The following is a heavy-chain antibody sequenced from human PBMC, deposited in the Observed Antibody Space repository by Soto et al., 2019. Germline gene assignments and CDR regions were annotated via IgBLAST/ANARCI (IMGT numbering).Heavy chain of an antibody. CDR2: VKQDGSEK. CDR3: ATHSFDNLSAGDS. D-gene: IGHD5-18*01. V-gene: IGHV3-7*01. CDR1: GFTFNHYW. J-gene: IGHJ4*02. Sequence: PGGSLRLSCATSGFTFNHYWMAWVRQAPGKGLEWVASVKQDGSEKFYVDSVKGRFTISRDNAKNSVDLQMNSLRAEDTAVYYCATHSFDNLSAGDSWGQGTLVTVSS.